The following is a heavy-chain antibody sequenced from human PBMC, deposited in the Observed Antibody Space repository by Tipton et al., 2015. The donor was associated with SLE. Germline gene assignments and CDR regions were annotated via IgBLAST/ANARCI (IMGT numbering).Heavy chain of an antibody. CDR3: ARGWRYCSSSSCYGANWFDP. Sequence: LRLSCAVYGGSFNAYYWNWIRQPPGKGLEWIGEINDSGNTNYNPSLKSRVTISVDTSKNQFSLNVSSVTAADTAVYYCARGWRYCSSSSCYGANWFDPWGQGTLVTVSP. D-gene: IGHD2-2*01. J-gene: IGHJ5*02. CDR1: GGSFNAYY. V-gene: IGHV4-34*01. CDR2: INDSGNT.